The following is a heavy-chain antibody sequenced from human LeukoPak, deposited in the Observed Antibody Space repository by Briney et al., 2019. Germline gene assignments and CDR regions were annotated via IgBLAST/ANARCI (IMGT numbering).Heavy chain of an antibody. Sequence: ASVKVSCKASGYTFTDYHFNWVRQAPGQGLEWVGLIKPDSGDTNYAQNFRGRVTMTRDTSITTAYMELNRLTSDDTAVYYCVRDRPHNWFDPWGQGTLVTVSS. CDR3: VRDRPHNWFDP. J-gene: IGHJ5*02. CDR1: GYTFTDYH. V-gene: IGHV1-2*02. CDR2: IKPDSGDT.